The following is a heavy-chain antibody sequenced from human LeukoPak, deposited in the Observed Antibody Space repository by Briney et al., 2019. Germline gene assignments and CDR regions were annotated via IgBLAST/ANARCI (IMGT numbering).Heavy chain of an antibody. CDR3: TIGPGYDYVWGSYRVDY. D-gene: IGHD3-16*02. CDR2: ITSNGGST. CDR1: GFIFYSYA. Sequence: GGSLRLSCTGSGFIFYSYAMHWVRQAPGRGLEYVSAITSNGGSTFYADSVKGRFTISRDNSKNTLYLQMGSPRAEDMAVYYCTIGPGYDYVWGSYRVDYWGQGTLVTVSS. V-gene: IGHV3-64*02. J-gene: IGHJ4*02.